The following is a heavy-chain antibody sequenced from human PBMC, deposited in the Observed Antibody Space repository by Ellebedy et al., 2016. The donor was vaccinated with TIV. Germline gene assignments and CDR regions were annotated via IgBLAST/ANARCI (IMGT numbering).Heavy chain of an antibody. CDR3: ARDTRVGSTRCSRFDP. V-gene: IGHV1-69*04. CDR2: ILPIIGVP. J-gene: IGHJ5*02. D-gene: IGHD1-26*01. CDR1: GDTFHSYA. Sequence: AASVKVSCKVSGDTFHSYAITWVRQAPGQGLEWMGTILPIIGVPDSAPKFQGRVTITSDKSTATVYMELSSLTSEDTAVYYCARDTRVGSTRCSRFDPWGQGTLVTVSS.